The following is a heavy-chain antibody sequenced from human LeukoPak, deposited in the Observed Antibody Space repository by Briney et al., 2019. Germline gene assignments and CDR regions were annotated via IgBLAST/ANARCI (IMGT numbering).Heavy chain of an antibody. CDR2: ITGYNANA. D-gene: IGHD3-22*01. Sequence: ASVKVSCKASGYTFTSYGISWLRQAPGQGLEWMGWITGYNANAKYAQNLQGRVTMTTDTSTSTAYMDLRSLRSDDTAVYYCARVYYYDSSGHNWFDPWGQGTLVTASS. CDR3: ARVYYYDSSGHNWFDP. V-gene: IGHV1-18*01. J-gene: IGHJ5*02. CDR1: GYTFTSYG.